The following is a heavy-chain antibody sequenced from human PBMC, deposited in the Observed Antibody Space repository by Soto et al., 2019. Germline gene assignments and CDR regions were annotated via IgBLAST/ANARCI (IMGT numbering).Heavy chain of an antibody. CDR3: ARGGYDSSGYSNYFDY. CDR1: GGTFSSYT. V-gene: IGHV1-69*02. CDR2: IIPILGIA. D-gene: IGHD3-22*01. J-gene: IGHJ4*02. Sequence: QVQLVQSGAEVKKPGSSVKVSCKASGGTFSSYTISWVRQAPGQGLEWMGRIIPILGIANYAQKFQGRVTITADKHTSTAYMELSSLRSEDTDVYYCARGGYDSSGYSNYFDYWGQGTLVTVSS.